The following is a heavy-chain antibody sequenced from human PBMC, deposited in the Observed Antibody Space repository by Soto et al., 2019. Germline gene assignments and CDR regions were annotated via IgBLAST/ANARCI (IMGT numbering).Heavy chain of an antibody. V-gene: IGHV1-18*01. CDR3: ARGVGSGSYYNQYNWFDP. CDR1: GYTFTNYG. CDR2: INVYNGNT. Sequence: QVQLVQTGGEVKKPGASVQVSCKASGYTFTNYGISWVRQAPGQGLEWLGWINVYNGNTKYAQKVKGRVTMTTDTSTSTAYMELRSLRSDDTAVYYCARGVGSGSYYNQYNWFDPWGQGTLVTVSS. D-gene: IGHD3-10*01. J-gene: IGHJ5*02.